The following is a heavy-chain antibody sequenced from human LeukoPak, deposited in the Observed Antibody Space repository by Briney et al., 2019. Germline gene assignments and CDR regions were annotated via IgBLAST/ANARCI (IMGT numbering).Heavy chain of an antibody. V-gene: IGHV3-11*04. CDR2: ISSTGNPR. D-gene: IGHD1-26*01. CDR3: AKMYGGTYIGN. CDR1: GGSIRSSS. Sequence: LSLTCTVSGGSIRSSSYYWGWIRQAPGKGLEWISYISSTGNPRHYAESVEGRFTISRDNVKNSLYLQMNSLRAEDTAVYYCAKMYGGTYIGNWGQGTLVTVSA. J-gene: IGHJ4*02.